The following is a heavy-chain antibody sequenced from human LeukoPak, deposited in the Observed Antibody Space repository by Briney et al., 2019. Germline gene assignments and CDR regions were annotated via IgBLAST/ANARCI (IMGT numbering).Heavy chain of an antibody. CDR1: GGSMRNYY. V-gene: IGHV4-59*01. CDR2: TYDSGSS. CDR3: ARGWASSWYYFDF. Sequence: SETLSLICAVSGGSMRNYYWSWIRQPPGKGLEWIGYTYDSGSSSYNPSLRSRVSISIDTSKNQFSLNLSSVTAADTAVYYCARGWASSWYYFDFWGQGTLVTVSS. D-gene: IGHD2-2*01. J-gene: IGHJ4*02.